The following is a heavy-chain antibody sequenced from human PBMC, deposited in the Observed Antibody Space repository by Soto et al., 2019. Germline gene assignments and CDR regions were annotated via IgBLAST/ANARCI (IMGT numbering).Heavy chain of an antibody. CDR3: TILPLEVAPS. Sequence: EVQLVESGGGVVQPGGSLRLSCSASGFTFSNVWMHWVRQGPGKGLDWVSHISPDGSDIVYADSVKGRFIISRDNARNTVYLQMRSLGGEDTAMYYCTILPLEVAPSWGQGTLVTVSS. CDR1: GFTFSNVW. D-gene: IGHD3-3*01. J-gene: IGHJ4*02. V-gene: IGHV3-74*01. CDR2: ISPDGSDI.